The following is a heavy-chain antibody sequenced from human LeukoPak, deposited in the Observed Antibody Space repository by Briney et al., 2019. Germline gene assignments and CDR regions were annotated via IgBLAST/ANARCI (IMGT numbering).Heavy chain of an antibody. CDR3: ARTRRDAYNFDY. CDR2: IYYSGNT. D-gene: IGHD5-24*01. J-gene: IGHJ4*02. Sequence: PSETLSLTCTVSGGSISSTDYYWGWIRQPPGKWLEWIGGIYYSGNTYYNASLKSRLTISVDTSKNQFSLKLSSVTAADTAVYHCARTRRDAYNFDYWGQGTLVTVSS. CDR1: GGSISSTDYY. V-gene: IGHV4-39*01.